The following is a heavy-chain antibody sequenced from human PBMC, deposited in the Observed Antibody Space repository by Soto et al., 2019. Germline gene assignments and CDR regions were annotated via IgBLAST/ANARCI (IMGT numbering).Heavy chain of an antibody. V-gene: IGHV3-11*06. CDR3: ARVGVVTAAGTSDY. CDR2: ISGTSDSI. CDR1: GFTFSDYY. Sequence: GGSLRLSCEASGFTFSDYYMSWIRQVPGKGLEWVAYISGTSDSIPYADSVKGRFTISRDNAKNSLYLQMNSLRAEDTAVYYCARVGVVTAAGTSDYWGQGTLVTVSS. J-gene: IGHJ4*02. D-gene: IGHD6-13*01.